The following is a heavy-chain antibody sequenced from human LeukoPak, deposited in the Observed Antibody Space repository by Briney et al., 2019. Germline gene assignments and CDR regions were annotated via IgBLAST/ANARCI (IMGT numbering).Heavy chain of an antibody. CDR2: IYTSGNT. CDR3: ARLRSTYWYFDL. D-gene: IGHD4-17*01. V-gene: IGHV4-4*07. CDR1: GGSISIYY. Sequence: SETLSLTCTVSGGSISIYYWSWIRQPAGKGLEWIGRIYTSGNTYYNPSLRSRVTMSVDTSRNQFSLNLSSVTAADTAVYYCARLRSTYWYFDLWGRGTLVTVSS. J-gene: IGHJ2*01.